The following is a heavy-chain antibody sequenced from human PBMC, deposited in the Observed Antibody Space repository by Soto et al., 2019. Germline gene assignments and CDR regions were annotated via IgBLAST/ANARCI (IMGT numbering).Heavy chain of an antibody. V-gene: IGHV3-30-3*01. CDR1: GFTFSSYA. D-gene: IGHD3-10*01. J-gene: IGHJ6*02. Sequence: GGSLRLSCAASGFTFSSYAMHWVRQAPGKGLEWVAVISYDGSNKYYADSVKGRFTISRDNSKNTLYLQMNSLRAEDTAVYYCARDKGITMVRGVITPLTFYGMDVWGQGTTVTVSS. CDR2: ISYDGSNK. CDR3: ARDKGITMVRGVITPLTFYGMDV.